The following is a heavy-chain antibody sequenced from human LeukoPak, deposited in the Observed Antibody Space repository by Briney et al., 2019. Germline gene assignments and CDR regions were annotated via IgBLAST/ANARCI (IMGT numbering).Heavy chain of an antibody. V-gene: IGHV4-34*01. Sequence: SETLSLTCAVYGGSFSGHYWSWIRQPPGKGLEWIGEINHSGSTNYNPSLKSRVTISVDTSKNQFSLKLNSVTAADTGVYYCARGQYRRDYWGQGTLVTVSS. D-gene: IGHD2-2*01. CDR3: ARGQYRRDY. J-gene: IGHJ4*02. CDR1: GGSFSGHY. CDR2: INHSGST.